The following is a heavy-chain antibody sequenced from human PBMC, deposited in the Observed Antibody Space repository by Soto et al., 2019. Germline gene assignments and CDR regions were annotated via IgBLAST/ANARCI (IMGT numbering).Heavy chain of an antibody. D-gene: IGHD2-2*01. J-gene: IGHJ3*02. V-gene: IGHV3-9*01. CDR2: ISWNSGSI. CDR3: AKDIGDILVVPAPFIAFDI. CDR1: GFTFDDYA. Sequence: VQLVESGGGVVQPGRSLRLSCAASGFTFDDYAMHWVRQAPGKGLEWVSGISWNSGSIGYADSVKGRFTISRDNAKHSLYVPMHNLRAEDTALYYCAKDIGDILVVPAPFIAFDIWGQGTLVTVSS.